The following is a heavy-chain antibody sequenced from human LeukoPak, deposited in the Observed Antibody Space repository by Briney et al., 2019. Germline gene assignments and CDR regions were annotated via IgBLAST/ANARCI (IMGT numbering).Heavy chain of an antibody. CDR3: ALAPFGPWIGYIQH. J-gene: IGHJ1*01. CDR2: IIPILGIA. V-gene: IGHV1-69*04. CDR1: GGTFSSYA. D-gene: IGHD3/OR15-3a*01. Sequence: ASVKVSCKASGGTFSSYAISWVRQAPGQGLEWMGRIIPILGIANYAQKFQGRVTITADKSTSTAYMELSSLRSEDTAVYYCALAPFGPWIGYIQHWGQGTLVTVSS.